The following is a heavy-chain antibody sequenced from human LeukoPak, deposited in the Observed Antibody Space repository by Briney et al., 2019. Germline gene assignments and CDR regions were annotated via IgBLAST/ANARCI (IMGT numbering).Heavy chain of an antibody. Sequence: GSVKVSCKASGYTFTSYGISWVRQAPGQGLEWMGWISAYNGNTNYAQKLQGRVTMTTDTSTSTAYMELRSLRSDDTAVYYCARVEQLWLGVFVDYWGQGTLVTVSS. CDR1: GYTFTSYG. J-gene: IGHJ4*02. D-gene: IGHD5-18*01. CDR2: ISAYNGNT. CDR3: ARVEQLWLGVFVDY. V-gene: IGHV1-18*01.